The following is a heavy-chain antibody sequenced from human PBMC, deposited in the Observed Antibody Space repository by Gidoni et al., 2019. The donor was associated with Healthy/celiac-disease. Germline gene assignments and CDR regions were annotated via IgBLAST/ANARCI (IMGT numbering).Heavy chain of an antibody. CDR2: INPNSGGT. Sequence: QVQLVQSGAEVKKPGASVKVSCKASGYTFTGYYMHWVRQAPGQGLEGRGWINPNSGGTNYAQKFQGRVTMTRDTSISTAYMELSRLRSDDTAVYYCARATMGVGNANYDFWSGYYGGPDDYWGQGTLVTVSS. V-gene: IGHV1-2*02. D-gene: IGHD3-3*01. CDR1: GYTFTGYY. J-gene: IGHJ4*02. CDR3: ARATMGVGNANYDFWSGYYGGPDDY.